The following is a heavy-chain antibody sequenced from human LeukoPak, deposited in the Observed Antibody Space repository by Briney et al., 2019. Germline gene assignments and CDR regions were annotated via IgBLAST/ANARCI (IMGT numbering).Heavy chain of an antibody. CDR3: ARDLISIFGVVIF. V-gene: IGHV1-2*02. CDR1: GYILSKLS. Sequence: RASVKVSCKVSGYILSKLSMHWVRQAPGQGLEWMGWINPNSGGTNYAQKFQGRVTMTRDTSISTAYMELSRLRSDDTAVYYCARDLISIFGVVIFWGQGTLVTVSS. J-gene: IGHJ4*02. D-gene: IGHD3-3*01. CDR2: INPNSGGT.